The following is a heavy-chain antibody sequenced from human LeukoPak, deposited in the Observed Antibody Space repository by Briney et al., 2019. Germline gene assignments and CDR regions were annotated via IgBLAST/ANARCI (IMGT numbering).Heavy chain of an antibody. CDR1: GGSISSYY. D-gene: IGHD5-18*01. Sequence: SETLSLTCTVSGGSISSYYWSWIRQPPGKGLEWIGYIYYSGSTNYNPSLKSRVTISVDTSKNQFSLKLSSVTPADTAIYYCARAPDTAIPYYYMDVWGKGTTVTVSS. J-gene: IGHJ6*03. V-gene: IGHV4-59*01. CDR3: ARAPDTAIPYYYMDV. CDR2: IYYSGST.